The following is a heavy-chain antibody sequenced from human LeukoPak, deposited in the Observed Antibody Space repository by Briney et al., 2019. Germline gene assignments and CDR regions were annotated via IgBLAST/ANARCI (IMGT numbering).Heavy chain of an antibody. Sequence: ASVKVSCKASGYTFTGYYMHWVRQAPGQGLEWMGWINPNSGGTNYAQKFQGRVTMTRDTSISTAYMELSRLRSDDTAVYYCATDLLDLGYCSSTSCYNKGDYSGQGTLVTVSS. CDR2: INPNSGGT. J-gene: IGHJ4*02. CDR1: GYTFTGYY. D-gene: IGHD2-2*02. CDR3: ATDLLDLGYCSSTSCYNKGDY. V-gene: IGHV1-2*02.